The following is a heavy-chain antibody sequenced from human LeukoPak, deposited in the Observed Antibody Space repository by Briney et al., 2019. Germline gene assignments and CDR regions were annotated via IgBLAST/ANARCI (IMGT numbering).Heavy chain of an antibody. CDR3: ARALDDYVWGSYRYYYDY. CDR1: GFTFSSYR. J-gene: IGHJ4*02. D-gene: IGHD3-16*02. CDR2: IKQDGSEE. Sequence: GGSLRLSCAASGFTFSSYRMSWVRQAPGKGLEWVANIKQDGSEEYYVDSVKGRFTISRDNAKNSLYLQMNSLRAEDTAVYYCARALDDYVWGSYRYYYDYWGQGTLVTVSS. V-gene: IGHV3-7*01.